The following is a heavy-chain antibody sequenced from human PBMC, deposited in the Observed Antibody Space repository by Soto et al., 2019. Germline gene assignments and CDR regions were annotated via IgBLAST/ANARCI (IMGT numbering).Heavy chain of an antibody. V-gene: IGHV3-33*01. Sequence: QVQLEESGGGVVQPGRSLRLSCEASGFTFNTYSMHWVRQPPGKGLEWLAAIWYDGTQKYYADSVKGRFIISRDNSKKTLYFEMNSLRAEETAVYYCARAGGTTVTGLWHFDSWGQGTLVTVSS. CDR3: ARAGGTTVTGLWHFDS. CDR2: IWYDGTQK. D-gene: IGHD4-17*01. J-gene: IGHJ4*02. CDR1: GFTFNTYS.